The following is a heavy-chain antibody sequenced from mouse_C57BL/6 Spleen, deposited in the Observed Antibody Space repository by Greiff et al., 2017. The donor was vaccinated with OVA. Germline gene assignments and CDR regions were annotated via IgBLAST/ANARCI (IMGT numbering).Heavy chain of an antibody. CDR1: GFTFSDYY. D-gene: IGHD2-3*01. J-gene: IGHJ4*01. CDR3: AIYDGYYDAMDY. Sequence: EVKLMESEGGLVQPGSSMKLSCTASGFTFSDYYMAWVRQVPEKGLEWVANINYDGSSTCYRDSLKSRFIISRDNAKNSLYLQMSSLKSEDTATYYCAIYDGYYDAMDYWGQGTSVTVSS. CDR2: INYDGSST. V-gene: IGHV5-16*01.